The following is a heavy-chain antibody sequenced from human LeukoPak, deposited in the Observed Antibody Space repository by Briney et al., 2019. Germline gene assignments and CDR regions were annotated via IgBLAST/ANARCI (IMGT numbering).Heavy chain of an antibody. CDR1: GYSFTSYW. CDR2: IYPGDSDT. J-gene: IGHJ4*02. Sequence: GESLKISCKGSGYSFTSYWIGWVRQMPGKGLERMGIIYPGDSDTRYSPSFQGQVTISADKSISTAYLQWSSLKASDTAMYYCARLPWYYGSGSYGPFDYWGQGTLVTVSS. CDR3: ARLPWYYGSGSYGPFDY. D-gene: IGHD3-10*01. V-gene: IGHV5-51*01.